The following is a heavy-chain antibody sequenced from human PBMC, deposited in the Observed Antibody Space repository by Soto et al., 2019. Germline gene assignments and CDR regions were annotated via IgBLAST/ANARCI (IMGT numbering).Heavy chain of an antibody. CDR2: FYYNEST. CDR3: ARLAGYCSGNGCHGDYAMDV. Sequence: QLQLQESGPGLLKPSETLSLICSVSGGSISTKSYSWGWIRQPPGKRLEWIVTFYYNESTHHNPSPKRRVTISVATSKSQFSLSLSSVTAADTAVYYCARLAGYCSGNGCHGDYAMDVWGQGTTVTVSS. CDR1: GGSISTKSYS. V-gene: IGHV4-39*01. J-gene: IGHJ6*02. D-gene: IGHD2-15*01.